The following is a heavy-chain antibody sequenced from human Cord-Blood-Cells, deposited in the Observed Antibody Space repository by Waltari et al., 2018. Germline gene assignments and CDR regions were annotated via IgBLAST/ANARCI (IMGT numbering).Heavy chain of an antibody. Sequence: QVQLVQSGAEVKKPGASVKVSCKASGYTFTSYDINWVRQATGQGLEWRGGMNPNSGNTGYAKKFQGRVTITRNTSISTAYMELSSLRSEDTAVYYCARRMAVATDAFDIWGQGTMVTVSS. D-gene: IGHD5-12*01. CDR3: ARRMAVATDAFDI. J-gene: IGHJ3*02. CDR1: GYTFTSYD. V-gene: IGHV1-8*03. CDR2: MNPNSGNT.